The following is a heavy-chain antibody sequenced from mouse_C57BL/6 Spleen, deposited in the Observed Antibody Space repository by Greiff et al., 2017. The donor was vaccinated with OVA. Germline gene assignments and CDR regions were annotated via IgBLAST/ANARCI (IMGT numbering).Heavy chain of an antibody. D-gene: IGHD1-1*01. CDR2: IHPNSGST. Sequence: QVQLQQPGAELVKPGASVKLSCKASGYTFTSYWMHWVKQRPGQGLEWIGMIHPNSGSTNYNEKFKSKATLTVDKSSSTAYMQLSSLTSEDSAVYYCAGSITTVVALDWYFDVWGTGTTVTVSS. V-gene: IGHV1-64*01. CDR3: AGSITTVVALDWYFDV. J-gene: IGHJ1*03. CDR1: GYTFTSYW.